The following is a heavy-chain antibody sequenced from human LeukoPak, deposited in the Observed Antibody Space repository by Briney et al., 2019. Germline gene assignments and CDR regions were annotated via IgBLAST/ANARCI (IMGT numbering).Heavy chain of an antibody. V-gene: IGHV3-23*01. CDR1: GFTFSSYA. D-gene: IGHD6-19*01. Sequence: GGSLRLSCAASGFTFSSYAMSWVRQAPGKGLEWVSAISGSGSSTYYADSVKGRFTISRDNSKNTLYLQMNSLRAEDTAVYYCAKGHSGWVSTGAYWGQGTLVTVSS. CDR3: AKGHSGWVSTGAY. J-gene: IGHJ4*02. CDR2: ISGSGSST.